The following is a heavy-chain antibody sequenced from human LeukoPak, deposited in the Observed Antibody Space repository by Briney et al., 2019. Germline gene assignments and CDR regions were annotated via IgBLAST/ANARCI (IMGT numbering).Heavy chain of an antibody. J-gene: IGHJ4*02. D-gene: IGHD6-6*01. CDR3: AGGESEYSSSGDSAY. V-gene: IGHV3-48*01. CDR2: ISSSSTTI. Sequence: GGSLRLSCAASGFTFSTYSMNWVRQAPGKGLEWVSYISSSSTTIYYADSVKGRFTISRDNAKNSLYLQMNSLRAEDTAVYYCAGGESEYSSSGDSAYWGQGTLVTVSS. CDR1: GFTFSTYS.